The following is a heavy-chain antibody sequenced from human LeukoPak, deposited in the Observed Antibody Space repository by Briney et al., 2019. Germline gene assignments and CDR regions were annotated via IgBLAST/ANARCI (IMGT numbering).Heavy chain of an antibody. Sequence: SETLSLTCTGSGGSISSYYWSWIRQPPGKGLEWIGYIYYSGGTNYNPSLKSRVTISVDTSKNQFSLKLSSVTAADTAVYYCAREDNRDGYRDWGQGTLVTVSS. CDR2: IYYSGGT. D-gene: IGHD5-24*01. J-gene: IGHJ4*02. V-gene: IGHV4-59*12. CDR3: AREDNRDGYRD. CDR1: GGSISSYY.